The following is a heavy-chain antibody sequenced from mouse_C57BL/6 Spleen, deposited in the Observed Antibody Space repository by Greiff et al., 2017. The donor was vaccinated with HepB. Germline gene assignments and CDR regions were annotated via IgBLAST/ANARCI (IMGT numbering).Heavy chain of an antibody. V-gene: IGHV5-6*01. CDR1: GFTFSSYG. CDR3: ARYGNYEAWFAY. D-gene: IGHD2-1*01. J-gene: IGHJ3*01. Sequence: EVQLQESGGDLVKPGGSLKLSCAASGFTFSSYGMSWVRQTPDKRLEWVATISSGGSYTYYPDSVKGRFTISRDNAKNTLYLQMSSLKSEDTAMYYCARYGNYEAWFAYWGQGTLVTVSA. CDR2: ISSGGSYT.